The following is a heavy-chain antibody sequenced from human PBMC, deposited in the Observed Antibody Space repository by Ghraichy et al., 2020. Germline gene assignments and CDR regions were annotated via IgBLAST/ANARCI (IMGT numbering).Heavy chain of an antibody. CDR2: IKSKTDGGTT. Sequence: GGSLRLSCAASGFTFSNAWMNWVRQAPGKGLEWVGRIKSKTDGGTTDYAAPVKGRFTISRDDSKNTLYLQMNSLKTEDTAVYYCTVLNYYDFWSGYLGFDYWGQGTLVTVSS. CDR1: GFTFSNAW. CDR3: TVLNYYDFWSGYLGFDY. V-gene: IGHV3-15*07. D-gene: IGHD3-3*01. J-gene: IGHJ4*02.